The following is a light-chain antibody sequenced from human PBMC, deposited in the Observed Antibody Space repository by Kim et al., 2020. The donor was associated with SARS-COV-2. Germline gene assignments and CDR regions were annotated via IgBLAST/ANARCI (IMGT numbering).Light chain of an antibody. CDR3: QSWDSNTQGI. J-gene: IGLJ2*01. CDR1: HLGYRY. Sequence: VSPGQTASISCSGAHLGYRYVSWYQSKSGQSPVLVIYQDSKRPSGSLDRFSGSYSGNTATLTISGTQATDEADYYCQSWDSNTQGIFGGGTQLTVL. V-gene: IGLV3-1*01. CDR2: QDS.